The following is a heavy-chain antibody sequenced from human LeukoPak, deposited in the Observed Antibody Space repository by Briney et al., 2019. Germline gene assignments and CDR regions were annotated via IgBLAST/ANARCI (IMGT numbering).Heavy chain of an antibody. V-gene: IGHV3-23*01. CDR3: AKSKEDCCGSFDP. Sequence: GGSLRLSCAASGFTFSSYAMSWVHQAPGKGLEWVSAISGSGGSTYYADSVKGRFTISRDNSKNTLYLQMNSLRVEDTAVYYCAKSKEDCCGSFDPWGQGTLVTVSS. J-gene: IGHJ5*02. D-gene: IGHD2-15*01. CDR2: ISGSGGST. CDR1: GFTFSSYA.